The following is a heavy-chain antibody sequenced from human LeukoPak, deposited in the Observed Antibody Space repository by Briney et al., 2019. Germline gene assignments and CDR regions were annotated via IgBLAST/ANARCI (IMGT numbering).Heavy chain of an antibody. J-gene: IGHJ4*02. CDR1: GYTFTGYY. Sequence: ASVKVSCKASGYTFTGYYMHWVRQAPGQGLEWMGWINPNSGGTNYAQKFQGRVTMTRDTSISTAYMELSRLRSDDTAVYYCARDLSYYDSSGYYSRQDYWGQGTLVTVSS. CDR3: ARDLSYYDSSGYYSRQDY. CDR2: INPNSGGT. V-gene: IGHV1-2*02. D-gene: IGHD3-22*01.